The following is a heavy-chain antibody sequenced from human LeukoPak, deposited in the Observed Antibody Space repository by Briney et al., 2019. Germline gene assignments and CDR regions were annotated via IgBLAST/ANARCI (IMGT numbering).Heavy chain of an antibody. CDR3: ARRGLYCSGGSCYSHAFDI. D-gene: IGHD2-15*01. V-gene: IGHV4-39*01. CDR2: IYYSGST. Sequence: SETLSLTCTVSGGSVSSSSYYWGWIRQPPGKGLEWIGSIYYSGSTYYNPSLKSRVTISVDTSKNQFSLKLSSVTAADTAVYYCARRGLYCSGGSCYSHAFDIWGQGTMVTVSS. J-gene: IGHJ3*02. CDR1: GGSVSSSSYY.